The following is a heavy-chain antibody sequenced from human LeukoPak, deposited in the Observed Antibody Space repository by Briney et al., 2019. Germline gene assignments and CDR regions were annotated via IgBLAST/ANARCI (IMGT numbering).Heavy chain of an antibody. D-gene: IGHD6-6*01. CDR2: IHYNGNA. CDR1: GFTFSSSNM. V-gene: IGHV4-39*07. CDR3: AITPRPKNIFDP. Sequence: GSLRLSCVVSGFTFSSSNMNWIRQPPGKGLEWIASIHYNGNAFYNPSLKSRVTISIDTSENQFSLKVKSLTAADTAVYFCAITPRPKNIFDPWGQGTLVTVSS. J-gene: IGHJ5*02.